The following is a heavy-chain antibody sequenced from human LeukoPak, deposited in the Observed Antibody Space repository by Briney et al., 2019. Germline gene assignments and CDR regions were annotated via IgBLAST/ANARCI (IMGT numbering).Heavy chain of an antibody. CDR3: ARVNLRFDAFDI. D-gene: IGHD3-3*01. V-gene: IGHV3-74*01. J-gene: IGHJ3*02. CDR2: INSDGSST. CDR1: GFTFSSCW. Sequence: GGSLRLSCAASGFTFSSCWMHWVRQAPGKGLVWVSRINSDGSSTSYADSVKGRFTISRDNAKNTLYLQMNSLRAEDTAVYYCARVNLRFDAFDIWGQGTMVTVSS.